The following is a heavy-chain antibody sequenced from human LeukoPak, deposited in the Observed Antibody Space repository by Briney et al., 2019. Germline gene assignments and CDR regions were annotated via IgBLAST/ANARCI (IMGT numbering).Heavy chain of an antibody. CDR3: ARGYLEDY. V-gene: IGHV3-66*01. CDR2: IYSGNST. CDR1: RFTVSSNY. J-gene: IGHJ4*02. Sequence: HPGGSLRLSCAASRFTVSSNYMSWVRQAPGKGLEWVSVIYSGNSTYYADSVRGRFTISRDNSKNTLYLQMNSLRVEDTAVYFCARGYLEDYWGQGTLVTVSS. D-gene: IGHD3-10*01.